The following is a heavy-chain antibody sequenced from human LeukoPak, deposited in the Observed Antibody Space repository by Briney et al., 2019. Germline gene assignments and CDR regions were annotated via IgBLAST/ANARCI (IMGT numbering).Heavy chain of an antibody. V-gene: IGHV4-39*01. CDR2: VYYSGTT. J-gene: IGHJ3*02. D-gene: IGHD2-21*02. CDR3: AGLEVTDINAFDI. Sequence: PSETLSLTYTVSGVSISSSIYCWGWIRQPPGKGLEWIGSVYYSGTTYFNPSLKSRVTISVDTSKNQFSLKLSSVTAADTAVYYCAGLEVTDINAFDIWGRGTMVTVSS. CDR1: GVSISSSIYC.